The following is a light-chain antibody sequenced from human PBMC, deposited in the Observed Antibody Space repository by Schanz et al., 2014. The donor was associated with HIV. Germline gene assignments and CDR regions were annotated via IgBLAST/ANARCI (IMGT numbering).Light chain of an antibody. J-gene: IGKJ3*01. CDR1: QSVSRN. CDR2: GTF. CDR3: QQYGSSPFT. V-gene: IGKV3-20*01. Sequence: EIVLTQSPATLSLSPGERATLSCRASQSVSRNLAWYQQKPGQAPRLLIYGTFSRATGIPDRFSGSGSGTDFTLTISRLEPEDFAVYYCQQYGSSPFTFGPGTKVDIK.